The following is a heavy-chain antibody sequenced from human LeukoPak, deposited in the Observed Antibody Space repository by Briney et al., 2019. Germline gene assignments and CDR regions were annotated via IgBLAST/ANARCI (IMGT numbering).Heavy chain of an antibody. J-gene: IGHJ4*02. D-gene: IGHD3-10*01. CDR1: GYTFTDYF. CDR3: ARGGFGSGNYFNF. Sequence: ASVKVSCKAPGYTFTDYFIHWVRQAPGQVFEWMGWINPKTGGTNHAQKFQGRLSMTTDTFINTAYMELSGLRPDDTAIYYCARGGFGSGNYFNFWGQGTLISVSS. CDR2: INPKTGGT. V-gene: IGHV1-2*02.